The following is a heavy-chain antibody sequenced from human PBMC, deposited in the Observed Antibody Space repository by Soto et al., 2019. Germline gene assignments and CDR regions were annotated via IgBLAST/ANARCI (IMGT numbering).Heavy chain of an antibody. Sequence: QVQLQESGPGLVKPSQTLSLTCSVSGGSISSGGHYWSWIRQHPGRGLEWIGYIYYSGSTYYNPSLESRLTMSLDTSKTEFSLKLSSVTAADTAGYYYAREECGVRGYYYIDVWGKGTTVTVSS. D-gene: IGHD2-8*01. CDR1: GGSISSGGHY. J-gene: IGHJ6*03. V-gene: IGHV4-31*03. CDR2: IYYSGST. CDR3: AREECGVRGYYYIDV.